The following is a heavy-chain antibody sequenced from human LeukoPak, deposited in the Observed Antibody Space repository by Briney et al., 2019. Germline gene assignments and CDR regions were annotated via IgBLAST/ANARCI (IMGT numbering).Heavy chain of an antibody. D-gene: IGHD1-26*01. J-gene: IGHJ4*02. CDR1: GYTFTNYV. V-gene: IGHV1-3*01. CDR3: ARSYSGNYDN. CDR2: INAGNGNT. Sequence: ASVKVSCKASGYTFTNYVIHWVRQAPGQRLEWMGWINAGNGNTKYSQKFQGRVTITRDISASTAYMELSSLRSEDTAVYYCARSYSGNYDNWGQGTLVTVSS.